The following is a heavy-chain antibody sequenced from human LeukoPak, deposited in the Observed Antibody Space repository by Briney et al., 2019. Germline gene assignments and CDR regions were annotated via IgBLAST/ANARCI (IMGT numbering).Heavy chain of an antibody. Sequence: GESLKISCKGSGYSFTSYGISWVRQAPGQGLEWMGWISAYNGNTNYAQRLQGRVTMTTDTSTSTAYMELRSLRSDDTAVYYCARGLSSSWYLDYWGQGTLVTVSS. CDR3: ARGLSSSWYLDY. D-gene: IGHD6-13*01. V-gene: IGHV1-18*01. CDR2: ISAYNGNT. CDR1: GYSFTSYG. J-gene: IGHJ4*02.